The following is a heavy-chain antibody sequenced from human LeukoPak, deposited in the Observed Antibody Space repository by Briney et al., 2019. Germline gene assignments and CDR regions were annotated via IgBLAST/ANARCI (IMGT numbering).Heavy chain of an antibody. J-gene: IGHJ4*02. D-gene: IGHD6-13*01. V-gene: IGHV3-23*01. CDR3: ARGADSSSWEPSPFDY. CDR1: GFTFSNYA. Sequence: GGSLRLSCAASGFTFSNYAMSWVRQAPGKGLEWVSSISGSGGSAYYADSVKGLFTISRDNAKNSLYLQMNSLRAEDTAVYYCARGADSSSWEPSPFDYWGQGTLVTVSS. CDR2: ISGSGGSA.